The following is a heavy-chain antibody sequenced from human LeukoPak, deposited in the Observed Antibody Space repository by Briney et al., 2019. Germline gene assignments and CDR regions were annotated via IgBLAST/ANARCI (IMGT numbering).Heavy chain of an antibody. D-gene: IGHD3-9*01. CDR1: GYTFTSYG. J-gene: IGHJ4*02. V-gene: IGHV7-4-1*02. CDR3: AGEHYDILTGYLVSSDY. CDR2: INTNTGNP. Sequence: ASVKVSCKASGYTFTSYGISWVRQAPGQGLEWMGWINTNTGNPTYAQGFTGRFAFSLDTSVSTAYLQISSLKAEDTAVYYCAGEHYDILTGYLVSSDYWGQGTLVTVSS.